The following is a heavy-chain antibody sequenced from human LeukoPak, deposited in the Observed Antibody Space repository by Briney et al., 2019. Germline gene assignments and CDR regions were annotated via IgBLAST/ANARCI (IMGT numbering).Heavy chain of an antibody. V-gene: IGHV3-7*01. Sequence: GGSLRLSCAASGFTFSSYCMSWVRQAPGKGLEWVATIKRSGSEKYYVDSVKGRFTISRDNAKNSLYLQMNSLRAEDTAVYYCASLKYYFDYWGQGTLVTVSS. CDR3: ASLKYYFDY. J-gene: IGHJ4*02. CDR2: IKRSGSEK. CDR1: GFTFSSYC.